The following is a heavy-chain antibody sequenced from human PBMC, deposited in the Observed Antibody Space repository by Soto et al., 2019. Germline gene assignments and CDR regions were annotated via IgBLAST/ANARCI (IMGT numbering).Heavy chain of an antibody. CDR1: GYSFSNYW. Sequence: GESLKISCKGSGYSFSNYWIAWLRQAPGKDLEWVGVIYPAASGARYSPSFQGQVTISVDNSISTAYLQWSSLTASDTAIYYCARLLCLSATCYTGSRPFFDYWGRGALVTVS. D-gene: IGHD3-16*02. CDR2: IYPAASGA. CDR3: ARLLCLSATCYTGSRPFFDY. V-gene: IGHV5-51*01. J-gene: IGHJ4*02.